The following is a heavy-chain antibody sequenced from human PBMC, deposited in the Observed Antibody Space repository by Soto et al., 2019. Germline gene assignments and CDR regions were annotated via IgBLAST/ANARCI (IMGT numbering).Heavy chain of an antibody. V-gene: IGHV4-4*02. CDR2: IYHSGST. Sequence: QVQLQESGPGLVKPSGTLSLTCAVSSGSISSSNWWSWVRQPPGKGLEWIGEIYHSGSTNYNPSLKSRVTISVDKSKNQFSLKLSSVTAADTAVYYCARRIAAPQPLYYYYYYMDVWGKGTTVTVSS. J-gene: IGHJ6*03. CDR3: ARRIAAPQPLYYYYYYMDV. CDR1: SGSISSSNW. D-gene: IGHD6-6*01.